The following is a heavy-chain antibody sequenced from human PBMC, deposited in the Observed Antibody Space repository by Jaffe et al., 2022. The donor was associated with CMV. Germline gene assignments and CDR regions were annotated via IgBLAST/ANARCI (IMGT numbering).Heavy chain of an antibody. CDR2: IYYSGST. CDR3: ARDLGLGYYDSSGPGGFDY. D-gene: IGHD3-22*01. Sequence: QVQLQESGPGLVKPSQTLSLTCTVSGGSISSGGYYWSWIRQHPGKGLEWIGYIYYSGSTYYNPSLKSRVTISVDTSKNQFSLKLSSVTAADTAVYYCARDLGLGYYDSSGPGGFDYWGQGTLVTVSS. CDR1: GGSISSGGYY. V-gene: IGHV4-31*03. J-gene: IGHJ4*02.